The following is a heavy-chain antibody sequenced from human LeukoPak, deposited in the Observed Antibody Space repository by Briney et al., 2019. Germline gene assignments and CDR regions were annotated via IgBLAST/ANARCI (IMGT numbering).Heavy chain of an antibody. J-gene: IGHJ4*02. D-gene: IGHD2-2*01. CDR1: GGSISSSSYY. Sequence: SETLSLTCTVSGGSISSSSYYWGWIRQPPGKGLEWIGSIYYSGSTYYNPSLKSRVTISVDTSKNQFSLKLSSVTAADTAVYYCARDFSQPAFDYWGQGTLVTVSS. V-gene: IGHV4-39*07. CDR3: ARDFSQPAFDY. CDR2: IYYSGST.